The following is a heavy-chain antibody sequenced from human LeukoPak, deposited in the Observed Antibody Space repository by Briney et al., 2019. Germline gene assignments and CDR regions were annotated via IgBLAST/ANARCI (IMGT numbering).Heavy chain of an antibody. Sequence: PGGSLRLSCAASGFTFSSYGMHWVRQAPGKGLEWVAVIWYDGSNKYYADSVKGRFTISRDNSKNTLYLQMNSLRAEDTAVYYCAREDPVSGWFDPWGQGTLVTVSS. V-gene: IGHV3-33*01. CDR2: IWYDGSNK. CDR1: GFTFSSYG. J-gene: IGHJ5*02. CDR3: AREDPVSGWFDP.